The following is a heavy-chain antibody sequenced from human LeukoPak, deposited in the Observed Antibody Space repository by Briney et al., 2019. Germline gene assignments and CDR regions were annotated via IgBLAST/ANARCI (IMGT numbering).Heavy chain of an antibody. D-gene: IGHD3-3*01. J-gene: IGHJ4*02. CDR2: IHYVGST. V-gene: IGHV4-39*01. Sequence: ASETLSLTXTVSGGSFSNYNYYWGWIRQSPGKGLEWIGSIHYVGSTYYNPSLKSRVTISVDTSKNQFSLNLSSVTAADTAVYYCARQNNFDFWSGFFDYWGRGALVTVSS. CDR3: ARQNNFDFWSGFFDY. CDR1: GGSFSNYNYY.